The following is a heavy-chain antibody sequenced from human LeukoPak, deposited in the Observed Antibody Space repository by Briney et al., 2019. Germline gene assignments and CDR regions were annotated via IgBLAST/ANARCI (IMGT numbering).Heavy chain of an antibody. CDR1: GGSFSGYY. V-gene: IGHV4-34*01. D-gene: IGHD3-22*01. CDR3: ARRYMIVVGRAFDI. CDR2: INHSGST. Sequence: SETLSLTCAVYGGSFSGYYWSWIRQPPGKGLEWIGEINHSGSTNYNPSLKSRVTISVDTSKNQFSLKLSSVTAADTAVYYCARRYMIVVGRAFDIRGQGTMVTVSS. J-gene: IGHJ3*02.